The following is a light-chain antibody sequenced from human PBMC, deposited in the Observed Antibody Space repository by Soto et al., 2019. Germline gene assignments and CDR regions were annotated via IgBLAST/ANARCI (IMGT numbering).Light chain of an antibody. Sequence: QSALTQPASVSGSPGQSITIFCTGTTSNIGSYILVSWYQQHPGKAPKLLIYEASTRPSGVSNRFSGSKSGNTASLTISGLQAEDEADYYCCSYSGSSTYVFGEWIKQNVL. CDR1: TSNIGSYIL. V-gene: IGLV2-23*01. J-gene: IGLJ2*01. CDR2: EAS. CDR3: CSYSGSSTYV.